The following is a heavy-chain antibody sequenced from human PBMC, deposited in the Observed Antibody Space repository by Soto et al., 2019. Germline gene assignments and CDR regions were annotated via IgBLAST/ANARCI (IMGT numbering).Heavy chain of an antibody. V-gene: IGHV4-34*01. Sequence: SETLSLTCAVYGESFSGYFWSWIRQPPGEGLEWIGEIDRSGNTNYNPSLKSRLTISVDTSKNQFSLKLSSVTAADTAVYYCARSGNYFEKWGQGILVTVSS. CDR2: IDRSGNT. CDR1: GESFSGYF. CDR3: ARSGNYFEK. D-gene: IGHD3-10*01. J-gene: IGHJ4*02.